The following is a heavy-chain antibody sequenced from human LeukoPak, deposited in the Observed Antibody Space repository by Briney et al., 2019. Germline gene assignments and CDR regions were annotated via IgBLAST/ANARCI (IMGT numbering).Heavy chain of an antibody. V-gene: IGHV4-61*01. CDR1: GGSVSSGSYY. D-gene: IGHD3-10*01. J-gene: IGHJ4*02. CDR3: ASYYYGSGIV. Sequence: PSETLSLTCTVSGGSVSSGSYYWSWIRQPPGKGLEWIGYIYYSGSTNYNPSLKSRVTISVDTSKNQFSLKLSSVTAADTAVHYCASYYYGSGIVWGQGTLVTVSS. CDR2: IYYSGST.